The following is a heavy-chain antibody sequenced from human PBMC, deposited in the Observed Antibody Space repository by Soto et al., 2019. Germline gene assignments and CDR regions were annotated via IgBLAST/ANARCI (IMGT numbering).Heavy chain of an antibody. Sequence: QVQLQESGPGLVKPSETLSLTCSISGGSISDYQWNWSRQPPGKGLEWIGYIYYSGGTNYKPSLKSRLTISLDTSTRQFSLRLRSVTAAYTAVYYCAGMRGLGEISPYLDYWGQGALVTVSS. V-gene: IGHV4-59*01. CDR1: GGSISDYQ. CDR2: IYYSGGT. D-gene: IGHD3-16*01. J-gene: IGHJ4*02. CDR3: AGMRGLGEISPYLDY.